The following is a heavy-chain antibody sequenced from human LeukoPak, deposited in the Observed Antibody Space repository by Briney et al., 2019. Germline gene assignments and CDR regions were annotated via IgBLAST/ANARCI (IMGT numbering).Heavy chain of an antibody. CDR1: GLTFSSAW. J-gene: IGHJ5*02. CDR2: IRSKSHGGTT. D-gene: IGHD3-22*01. Sequence: GGSLRLSCTTSGLTFSSAWMTWVRLAPGRGLEWVGRIRSKSHGGTTDYAEPVKGRFIIPRDDSKNTVYLQMNSLKTEDTGDYFCTTVGVYYYDHWGQGTQVTVSS. V-gene: IGHV3-15*01. CDR3: TTVGVYYYDH.